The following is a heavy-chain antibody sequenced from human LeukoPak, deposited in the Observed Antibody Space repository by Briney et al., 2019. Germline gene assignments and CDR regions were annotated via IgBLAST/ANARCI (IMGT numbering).Heavy chain of an antibody. J-gene: IGHJ4*02. V-gene: IGHV3-9*01. CDR3: AKANRGFSYGFDFDY. CDR1: GFTFDDYA. CDR2: ISWNSGSI. D-gene: IGHD5-18*01. Sequence: GGSLRLSCAASGFTFDDYAMHWVRQAPGKGLEWVSGISWNSGSIGYADSVKGRFTISRDNAKNSLYLQINSLRAEDTALYYCAKANRGFSYGFDFDYWGQGTLVTVSS.